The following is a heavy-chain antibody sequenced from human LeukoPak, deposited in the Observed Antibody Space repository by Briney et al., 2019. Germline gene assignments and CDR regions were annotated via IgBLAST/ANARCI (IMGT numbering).Heavy chain of an antibody. D-gene: IGHD3-10*01. V-gene: IGHV4-34*01. Sequence: SETLSLTCVVYGGSFSGYYCNWIRQSPGKGLEWIGEINHRGSTNYNPSLKRRVTISLDTSKNQFSLKLSSVTAADTAVYYCAKSLYGSGSYYNWFDPWGQGTLVTVSS. CDR1: GGSFSGYY. J-gene: IGHJ5*02. CDR3: AKSLYGSGSYYNWFDP. CDR2: INHRGST.